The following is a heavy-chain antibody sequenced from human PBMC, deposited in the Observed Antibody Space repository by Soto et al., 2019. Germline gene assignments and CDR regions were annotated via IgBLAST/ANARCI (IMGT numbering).Heavy chain of an antibody. J-gene: IGHJ4*02. CDR1: GYTFTSYG. CDR3: ARDRGYYDFWRATTHFDY. Sequence: ASVKVSCKASGYTFTSYGISWVRQAPGQGLEWMGWISAYNGNTNYAQKLQGRVTMTTDTSTSTAYMELRSLRSDDTAVYYCARDRGYYDFWRATTHFDYWGQGTLVTVSS. V-gene: IGHV1-18*01. D-gene: IGHD3-3*01. CDR2: ISAYNGNT.